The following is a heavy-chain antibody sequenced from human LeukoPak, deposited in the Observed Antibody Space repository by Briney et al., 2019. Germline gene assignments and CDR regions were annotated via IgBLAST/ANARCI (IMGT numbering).Heavy chain of an antibody. D-gene: IGHD2-2*01. V-gene: IGHV4-4*07. J-gene: IGHJ5*02. Sequence: PSETLSLTCTASSGSMSTYCWTWIRQPARKGLEWVGRIYASGGTNCNPSLQSRITMSVDTSKNQFSLRLSSVTAADTAVYYCARQPYLGYCNSIRCYDWFDPWGQGTLVTVSS. CDR3: ARQPYLGYCNSIRCYDWFDP. CDR2: IYASGGT. CDR1: SGSMSTYC.